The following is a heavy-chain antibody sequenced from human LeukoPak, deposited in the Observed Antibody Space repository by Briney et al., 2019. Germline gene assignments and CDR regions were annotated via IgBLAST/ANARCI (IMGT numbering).Heavy chain of an antibody. CDR1: EYTFTGYY. CDR2: IDPNTGDS. D-gene: IGHD2-21*01. Sequence: ASVKVSCKASEYTFTGYYIHWVRQAPGQGLEWMGWIDPNTGDSNYVQKFQGRVTMTRDTSISTAYMELSRLRSDDTAFYYCARIRYCGGISCYYMDVWGKGTTVTVSS. CDR3: ARIRYCGGISCYYMDV. V-gene: IGHV1-2*02. J-gene: IGHJ6*03.